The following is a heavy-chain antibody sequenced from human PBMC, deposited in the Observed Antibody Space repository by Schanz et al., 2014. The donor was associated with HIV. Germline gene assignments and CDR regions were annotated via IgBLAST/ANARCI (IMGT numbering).Heavy chain of an antibody. CDR1: GFTFSSYW. J-gene: IGHJ4*02. Sequence: EVQLVESGGGLVQPGGSLRLSCAASGFTFSSYWMHWVRQAPGKGLEWVSSINGPGDYRYYTDSVRGRFTISRDDAKSSLFLQMNSLRAEDTAVYYCANEEVPNDYWGQGTLVTVSS. CDR3: ANEEVPNDY. CDR2: INGPGDYR. V-gene: IGHV3-21*06.